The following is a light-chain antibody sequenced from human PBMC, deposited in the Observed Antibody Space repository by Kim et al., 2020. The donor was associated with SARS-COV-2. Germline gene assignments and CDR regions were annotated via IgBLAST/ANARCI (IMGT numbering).Light chain of an antibody. V-gene: IGKV3-15*01. CDR1: QSVSNN. J-gene: IGKJ4*01. CDR3: QQYNDWLA. CDR2: GAS. Sequence: EIVMTQSPAILSVSPGERATLFCRASQSVSNNLAWYQQKPGQTPRLLIYGASTRATGIPARFSGRGSGTEFTLTISSLQSEDFAVYYCQQYNDWLAFGGGTKV.